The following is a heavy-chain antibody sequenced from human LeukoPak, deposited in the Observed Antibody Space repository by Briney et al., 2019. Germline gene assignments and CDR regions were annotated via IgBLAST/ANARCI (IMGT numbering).Heavy chain of an antibody. J-gene: IGHJ5*02. D-gene: IGHD2-2*01. CDR2: IYYSGST. CDR1: GGSISSSSYY. CDR3: ARRLSVVPAATNWFDP. Sequence: SETLSLTCTVSGGSISSSSYYWGWIRQPPGKGLEWIGGIYYSGSTYYNPSLKSRVTISVDTSKNQFSLKLSSVTAADTAVYYCARRLSVVPAATNWFDPWGQGTLVTVSS. V-gene: IGHV4-39*01.